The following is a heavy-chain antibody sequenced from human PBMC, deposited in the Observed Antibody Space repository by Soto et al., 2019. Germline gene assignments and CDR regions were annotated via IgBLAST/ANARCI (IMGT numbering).Heavy chain of an antibody. V-gene: IGHV3-74*01. CDR3: ARGGAHTAMANEY. CDR2: ISFDGSTT. J-gene: IGHJ4*02. D-gene: IGHD5-18*01. Sequence: AGGSLRLSCAASGFTFSSYWMHWVRQASGKGLVWVSRISFDGSTTTYADSVKGRFTISRDNAKNTLYLQMNSLRAEDTAVYYCARGGAHTAMANEYWGQGALVTVSS. CDR1: GFTFSSYW.